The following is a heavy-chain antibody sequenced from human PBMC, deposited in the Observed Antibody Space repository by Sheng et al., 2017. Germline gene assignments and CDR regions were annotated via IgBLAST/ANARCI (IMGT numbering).Heavy chain of an antibody. CDR2: INHSGST. CDR3: ARGPNFYDSSGYNY. J-gene: IGHJ4*02. D-gene: IGHD3-22*01. V-gene: IGHV4-34*01. Sequence: QVQLQQWGAGLLKPSETLSLTCAVYGGSFSGYYWSWIRQPPGKGLEWIGEINHSGSTNYNPSLKSRVTISVDTSKNQFSLKLSSVTAADTAVYYCARGPNFYDSSGYNYWGQGTLVTVSS. CDR1: GGSFSGYY.